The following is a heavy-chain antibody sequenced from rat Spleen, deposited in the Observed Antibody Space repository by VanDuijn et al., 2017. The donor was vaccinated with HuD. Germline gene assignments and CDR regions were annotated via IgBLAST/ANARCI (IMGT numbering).Heavy chain of an antibody. CDR2: MWSGGST. D-gene: IGHD1-12*02. CDR1: GFSLTSYN. J-gene: IGHJ2*01. CDR3: ASPRARYYYDGTYYSPFDH. V-gene: IGHV2-45*01. Sequence: QVQLMESGPGLVQPSETLSLTCTVSGFSLTSYNVHWVRQPPGKGLEWMGVMWSGGSTDYNSALKSRLSISRDTSKSQVFLKMNSLQSEDTAMYFCASPRARYYYDGTYYSPFDHWGQGVMVTVSS.